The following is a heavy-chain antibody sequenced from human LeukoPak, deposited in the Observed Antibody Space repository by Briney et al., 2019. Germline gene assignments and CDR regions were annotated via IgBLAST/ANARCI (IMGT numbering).Heavy chain of an antibody. CDR2: IYSGGST. D-gene: IGHD3-10*01. CDR1: GFTVSSNY. Sequence: PGGSLRLSCAASGFTVSSNYMSWVRQAPGKGLEWVSVIYSGGSTYYADSVKGRFTISRDNSKNTLYLQMNSLRAEDTAVYYCAKDLAEEWFGEPYNWFDPWGQGTLVTVSS. CDR3: AKDLAEEWFGEPYNWFDP. V-gene: IGHV3-53*01. J-gene: IGHJ5*02.